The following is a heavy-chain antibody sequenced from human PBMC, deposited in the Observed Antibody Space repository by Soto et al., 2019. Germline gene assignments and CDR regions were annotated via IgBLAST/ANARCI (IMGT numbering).Heavy chain of an antibody. J-gene: IGHJ5*02. CDR1: GGSISSSSYY. V-gene: IGHV4-39*01. D-gene: IGHD6-13*01. Sequence: TSETLSLTCTVSGGSISSSSYYWGWIRQPPGKGLEWIGSIYYSGSTYYNPSLKSRVTISVDTSKNHFSLKLSSVTAADTAVYYCARHQSHSSSYVDPWGQGTLVTVSS. CDR3: ARHQSHSSSYVDP. CDR2: IYYSGST.